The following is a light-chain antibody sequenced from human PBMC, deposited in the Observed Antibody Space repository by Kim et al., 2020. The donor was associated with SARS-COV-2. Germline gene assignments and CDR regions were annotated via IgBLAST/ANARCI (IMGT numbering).Light chain of an antibody. V-gene: IGKV1-33*01. CDR3: QQSDDFPRS. CDR1: EDISNY. Sequence: DIRMTQSPSSLSASVGDKVTITCEASEDISNYLNWYQQKPRQAPNLLIYDASNLKEGGPPRFIGSGSGTDFIFTISSVQPEDIATYYCQQSDDFPRSFGQGTKLEI. CDR2: DAS. J-gene: IGKJ2*03.